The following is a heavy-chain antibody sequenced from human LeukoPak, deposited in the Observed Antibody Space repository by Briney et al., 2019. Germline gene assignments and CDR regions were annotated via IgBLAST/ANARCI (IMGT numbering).Heavy chain of an antibody. D-gene: IGHD5-18*01. Sequence: GGSLILSCAASGFTFSNYAMSWVRQAPGKGLEWVSSLISSGAVTYYVDSVKGRFTISRDNSKNTVHLQMDSLRAEDSAVYYCAKNAGYSYGLYYFDYWGQGTLVTVSS. CDR2: LISSGAVT. CDR1: GFTFSNYA. J-gene: IGHJ4*02. V-gene: IGHV3-23*01. CDR3: AKNAGYSYGLYYFDY.